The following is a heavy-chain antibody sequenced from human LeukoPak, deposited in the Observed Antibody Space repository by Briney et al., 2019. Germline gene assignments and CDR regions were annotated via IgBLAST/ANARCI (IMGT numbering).Heavy chain of an antibody. CDR1: GGSISGYY. D-gene: IGHD3-3*01. Sequence: NPSETLSLTCTVSGGSISGYYWTWIRQPPGKGLEWIGYIYYSGSTNYNPSLKSRVTISIDTSKNQFSLKLSSVTAADTAVYYCASLHTIFGHWGQGTLVTVSS. CDR3: ASLHTIFGH. V-gene: IGHV4-59*08. J-gene: IGHJ4*02. CDR2: IYYSGST.